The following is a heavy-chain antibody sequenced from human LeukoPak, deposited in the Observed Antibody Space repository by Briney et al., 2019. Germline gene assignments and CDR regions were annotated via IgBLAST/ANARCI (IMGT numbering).Heavy chain of an antibody. D-gene: IGHD4-17*01. CDR3: ARGYDDGDYVGDFDY. CDR2: ITTYNGNT. CDR1: GYTFTSYP. V-gene: IGHV1-18*01. J-gene: IGHJ4*02. Sequence: ASVKVSCKASGYTFTSYPISWVRQAPGQGLEWMGWITTYNGNTHYAQKLQGRVTMTTETSTSTAYMELRGVRSDDTAVYYCARGYDDGDYVGDFDYWGQGTLVTVSS.